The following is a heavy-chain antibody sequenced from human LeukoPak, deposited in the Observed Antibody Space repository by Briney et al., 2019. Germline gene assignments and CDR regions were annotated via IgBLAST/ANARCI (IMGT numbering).Heavy chain of an antibody. CDR3: AREVAY. Sequence: LETLSLTCAVSGGSISSSSYYWGWIRQPPGKGLEWIGSIYYSGSTYYNPSLKSRVTISVDTSKNQFSLKLTSVTAADTAVYYCAREVAYWGQGILVTVSS. CDR1: GGSISSSSYY. J-gene: IGHJ4*02. CDR2: IYYSGST. V-gene: IGHV4-39*07.